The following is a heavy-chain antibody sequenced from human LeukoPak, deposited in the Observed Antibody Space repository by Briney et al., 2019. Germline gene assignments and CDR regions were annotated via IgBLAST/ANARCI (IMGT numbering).Heavy chain of an antibody. CDR2: ISTSSSYI. CDR3: ARDPNPDSSGYYS. J-gene: IGHJ4*02. CDR1: GFTFSSHS. D-gene: IGHD3-22*01. Sequence: GGSLRLSCAASGFTFSSHSMNWVRQAPGKGLEWVSSISTSSSYIYYADSVKGRFTISRDNAKNSLYLQMNSLRAEDTAVYYCARDPNPDSSGYYSWGQGTLVTVSS. V-gene: IGHV3-21*04.